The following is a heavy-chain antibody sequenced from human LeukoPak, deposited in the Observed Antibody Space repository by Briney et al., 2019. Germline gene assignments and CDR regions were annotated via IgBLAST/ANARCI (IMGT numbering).Heavy chain of an antibody. Sequence: SETLSLTCTVSGGSISSSNYYWGWIRQPPGTGLEWIGNIYYSGSTYYNPSLKSRVTISVDTSKNQFSLKLSSVTAADTAVYYCARVSDVLMVYERGVLDPWGQGTLVTVSS. D-gene: IGHD2-8*01. CDR1: GGSISSSNYY. J-gene: IGHJ5*02. CDR2: IYYSGST. CDR3: ARVSDVLMVYERGVLDP. V-gene: IGHV4-39*07.